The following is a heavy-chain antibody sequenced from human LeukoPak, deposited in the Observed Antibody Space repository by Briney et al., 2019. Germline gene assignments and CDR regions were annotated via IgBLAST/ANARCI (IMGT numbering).Heavy chain of an antibody. Sequence: GGSLRLSCAASGYTFSSYAMHWVRQAPGKGLEWVAVISYDGSNKYYADSVKGRFTISRDNSKNTLYLQMNSLRAEDTAVYYCARLTVTTYPSNDYWGQGTLVTVSS. V-gene: IGHV3-30-3*01. CDR1: GYTFSSYA. J-gene: IGHJ4*02. CDR3: ARLTVTTYPSNDY. D-gene: IGHD4-11*01. CDR2: ISYDGSNK.